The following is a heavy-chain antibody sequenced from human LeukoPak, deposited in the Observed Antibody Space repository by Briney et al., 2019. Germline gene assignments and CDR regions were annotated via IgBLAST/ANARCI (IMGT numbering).Heavy chain of an antibody. D-gene: IGHD2-2*02. CDR2: INPNSGGT. J-gene: IGHJ5*02. CDR1: GYTFTGYY. V-gene: IGHV1-2*02. CDR3: ARDYCCSTSCYSIFTGFDP. Sequence: GASVKVSCKASGYTFTGYYMHRVRQAPGQGLEWMGWINPNSGGTNYAQKFQGRVTMTRDTSISTAYMELSRLRSDDTAVYYCARDYCCSTSCYSIFTGFDPWGQGTLVTVSS.